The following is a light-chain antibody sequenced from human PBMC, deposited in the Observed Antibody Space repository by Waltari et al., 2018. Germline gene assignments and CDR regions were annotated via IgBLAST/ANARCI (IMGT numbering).Light chain of an antibody. Sequence: AXXQPASXXXSPGXSXTISCTGTSSDVGGYNYVSWYQQHPGKAPKLMIYEVSNRPSGVXNRXSXXKXGXXASLTXSGLQAEDEADXXCSSYXSSXXLVFGXXXXLTVL. CDR2: EVS. CDR1: SSDVGGYNY. CDR3: SSYXSSXXLV. V-gene: IGLV2-14*01. J-gene: IGLJ2*01.